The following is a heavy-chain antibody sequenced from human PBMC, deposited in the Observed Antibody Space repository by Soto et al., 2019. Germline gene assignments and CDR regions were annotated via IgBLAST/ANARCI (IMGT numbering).Heavy chain of an antibody. V-gene: IGHV4-61*01. D-gene: IGHD3-22*01. CDR2: IYYSGST. Sequence: PSDTLSLTCTVSGGSVSSGSYYWSWIRQPPGKGLEWIGYIYYSGSTNYNPSLKSRVTISVDTSKNQFSLKLSSVTAADTAVYYCARANYYDSSGYLYYFDYWGQGTLVTVSS. J-gene: IGHJ4*02. CDR3: ARANYYDSSGYLYYFDY. CDR1: GGSVSSGSYY.